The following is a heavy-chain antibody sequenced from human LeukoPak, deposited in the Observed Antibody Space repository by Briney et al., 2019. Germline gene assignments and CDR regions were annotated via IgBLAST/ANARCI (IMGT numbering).Heavy chain of an antibody. CDR2: ISSNGGST. J-gene: IGHJ1*01. CDR1: GFTFSSYA. CDR3: ARGSDYGDYYFQH. D-gene: IGHD4-17*01. Sequence: GGSLRLSCAASGFTFSSYAMHWVRQAPGKGLEYVSAISSNGGSTYYANSVKGRFTISRDNSKNTLYLQMGSLRAEDMAVYYCARGSDYGDYYFQHWGQGTLVTVSS. V-gene: IGHV3-64*01.